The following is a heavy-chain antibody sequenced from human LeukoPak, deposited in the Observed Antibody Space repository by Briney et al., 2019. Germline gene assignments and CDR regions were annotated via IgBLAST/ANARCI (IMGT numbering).Heavy chain of an antibody. CDR1: GYSISSGYY. Sequence: PSETLSLTCAVSGYSISSGYYWGWIRQPPGKGLEWIGSIYHSGSTYYNPSLKSRVTISVDTSKNQFSLKLSSVTAADTAVYYCARLDGFEDILIDYWGQGTLVTVSS. J-gene: IGHJ4*02. V-gene: IGHV4-38-2*01. CDR3: ARLDGFEDILIDY. D-gene: IGHD3-10*01. CDR2: IYHSGST.